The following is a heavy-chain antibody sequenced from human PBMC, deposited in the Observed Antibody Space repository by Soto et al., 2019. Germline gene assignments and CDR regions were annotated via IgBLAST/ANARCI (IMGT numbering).Heavy chain of an antibody. CDR1: GFSLSTIGVG. J-gene: IGHJ4*02. Sequence: QITLKESGPTLVKPTQTLTLTCTFSGFSLSTIGVGVGWIRQPPGEALEWLALIYWDGDKRYRPSLKNRLTISKDTSKNQVLLKMTHNDPVDTATYYRAHRLGGYHYYGSGSYFNYWGQGTLVTVSS. V-gene: IGHV2-5*02. D-gene: IGHD3-10*01. CDR2: IYWDGDK. CDR3: AHRLGGYHYYGSGSYFNY.